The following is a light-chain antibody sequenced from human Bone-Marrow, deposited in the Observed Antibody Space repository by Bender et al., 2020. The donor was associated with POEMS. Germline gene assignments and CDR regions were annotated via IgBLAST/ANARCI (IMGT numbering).Light chain of an antibody. V-gene: IGLV2-14*02. CDR1: SSDVGSYNL. J-gene: IGLJ2*01. Sequence: QSALTQPASVSGSPEQSITISCSGTSSDVGSYNLVSWHQHHPGKAPKLIIYDVRYRPSGVSNRFSGSKSGNTASLTVSRLQAEDEADYYCSSYTTTNTLVVFGGGTKLTVL. CDR2: DVR. CDR3: SSYTTTNTLVV.